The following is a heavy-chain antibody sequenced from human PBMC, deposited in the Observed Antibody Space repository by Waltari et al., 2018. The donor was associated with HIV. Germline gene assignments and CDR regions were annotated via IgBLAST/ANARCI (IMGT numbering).Heavy chain of an antibody. Sequence: EEKLVESGGALAQPGRTLRLSCAASGFKFGDFGMHWVRQVPGQGLEWVAGISWNGVNIAYADSVRGRFIISRDNSENTLYLQMNSLRAEDTAVYYCAKGGIASTGQRNYFDYWGQGTLVTVSS. CDR3: AKGGIASTGQRNYFDY. V-gene: IGHV3-9*01. J-gene: IGHJ4*02. D-gene: IGHD6-13*01. CDR2: ISWNGVNI. CDR1: GFKFGDFG.